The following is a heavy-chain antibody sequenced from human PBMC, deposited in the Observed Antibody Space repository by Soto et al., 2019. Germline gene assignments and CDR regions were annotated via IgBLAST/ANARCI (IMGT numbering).Heavy chain of an antibody. CDR2: IIPIFGTA. CDR3: ARDLSYDIPKEPDYD. Sequence: SVKVSCKASGGTFSSYAISWVRQAPGQGLEWMGGIIPIFGTANYAQKFQGRVTITADTSTSTAYMELSSLRSEDTAVYYCARDLSYDIPKEPDYDWGQGTLVTVSS. V-gene: IGHV1-69*06. D-gene: IGHD3-22*01. J-gene: IGHJ4*02. CDR1: GGTFSSYA.